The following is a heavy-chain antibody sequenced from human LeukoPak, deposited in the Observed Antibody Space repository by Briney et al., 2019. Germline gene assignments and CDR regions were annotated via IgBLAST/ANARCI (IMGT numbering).Heavy chain of an antibody. CDR1: GYSFTSYW. CDR3: ARHGGIAAAGTFGFDP. CDR2: IYPGDSDT. J-gene: IGHJ5*02. Sequence: GESLKISCKGSGYSFTSYWIGWVRQMPGKGLEWMGIIYPGDSDTRYSPSFQGQVTISADKSISTAYLQWSSLKASDTAMYYCARHGGIAAAGTFGFDPWGQGTLVAVSS. D-gene: IGHD6-13*01. V-gene: IGHV5-51*01.